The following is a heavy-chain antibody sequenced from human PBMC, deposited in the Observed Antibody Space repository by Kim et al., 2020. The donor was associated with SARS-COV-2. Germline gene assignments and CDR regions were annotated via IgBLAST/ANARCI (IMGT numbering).Heavy chain of an antibody. J-gene: IGHJ4*02. V-gene: IGHV1-8*01. CDR3: ARGKIGSRQFDY. D-gene: IGHD6-13*01. CDR2: T. Sequence: TAYAQKYPGRVTMIRNTSISTAYMDLSSLRSEDPAVYYCARGKIGSRQFDYWGQGTLVTVSS.